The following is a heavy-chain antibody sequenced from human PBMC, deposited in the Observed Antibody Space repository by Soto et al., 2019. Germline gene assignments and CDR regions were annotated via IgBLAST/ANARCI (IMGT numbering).Heavy chain of an antibody. CDR2: INAGNGNT. V-gene: IGHV1-3*01. CDR1: GYTFTSYA. J-gene: IGHJ3*02. D-gene: IGHD3-22*01. Sequence: GASVKVSCKASGYTFTSYAMHWVRQAPGQRLEWMGWINAGNGNTKYSQKFQGRVTITRDTSASTAYMELSSLRSEDTAVYYCATFDYYYDSSGFPGAFDIWGQGTMVTVSS. CDR3: ATFDYYYDSSGFPGAFDI.